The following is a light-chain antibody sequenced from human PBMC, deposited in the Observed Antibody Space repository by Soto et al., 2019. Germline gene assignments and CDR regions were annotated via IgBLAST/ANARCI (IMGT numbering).Light chain of an antibody. J-gene: IGKJ5*01. CDR2: DAS. Sequence: EIVLTQSPATLSLSPGERATLSCRASQSVANYLAWYQQKPGQNPRLLIHDASNRATGIPARFSGSGSGTDFSLTISSLEPEDFALYYGQQRTNWPSSTFGQGTRLEIK. V-gene: IGKV3-11*01. CDR3: QQRTNWPSST. CDR1: QSVANY.